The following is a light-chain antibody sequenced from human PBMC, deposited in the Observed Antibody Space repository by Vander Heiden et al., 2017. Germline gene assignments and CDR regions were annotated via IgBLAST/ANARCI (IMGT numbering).Light chain of an antibody. Sequence: EIVMTQSPATLSVSPGERATLSCRSSQSVSGSLAGYQQKPGQAPRLLIYGASTRVTGIPARFSGGGCGTEFTLTISSLQSEDFAVYYCQQYNNWPPITFGQGTRLEIK. V-gene: IGKV3-15*01. CDR3: QQYNNWPPIT. CDR1: QSVSGS. J-gene: IGKJ5*01. CDR2: GAS.